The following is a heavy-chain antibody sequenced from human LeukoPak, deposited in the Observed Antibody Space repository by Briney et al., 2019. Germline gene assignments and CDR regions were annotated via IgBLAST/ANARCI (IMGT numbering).Heavy chain of an antibody. Sequence: GGSLRLSCAASGFTFSSYSMNWVRQAPGKGLERVSSISSSSSYIYYADSVKGRFTISRDNAKNSLYLQMNSLRAEDTAVYYCAKEGYSSGWYSLAYYYYGMDLWGQGTTVTVSS. CDR2: ISSSSSYI. D-gene: IGHD6-19*01. V-gene: IGHV3-21*01. CDR3: AKEGYSSGWYSLAYYYYGMDL. CDR1: GFTFSSYS. J-gene: IGHJ6*02.